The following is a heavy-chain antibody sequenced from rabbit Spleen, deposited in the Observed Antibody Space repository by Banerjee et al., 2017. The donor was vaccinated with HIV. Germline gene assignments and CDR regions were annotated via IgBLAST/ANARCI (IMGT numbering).Heavy chain of an antibody. CDR1: GFSFSSSDY. CDR2: IYTGNGHI. V-gene: IGHV1S40*01. CDR3: ARGMVAYGYLLDL. D-gene: IGHD6-1*01. J-gene: IGHJ4*01. Sequence: QSLEESGGDLVKPGASLTLTCTASGFSFSSSDYMCWVRQAPGKGLEWIGCIYTGNGHIHYASWAKGRFTISATSSTTVTLQMTSLTAADTATYFCARGMVAYGYLLDLWGPGTLVTVS.